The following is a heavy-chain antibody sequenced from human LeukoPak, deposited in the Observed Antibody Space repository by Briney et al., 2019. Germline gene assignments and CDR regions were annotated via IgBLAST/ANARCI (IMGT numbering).Heavy chain of an antibody. V-gene: IGHV3-23*01. CDR1: GFTFSSYA. CDR2: ISGSGYTT. CDR3: ARDPDSSSWYGTFGY. Sequence: PGGSLRLSCAASGFTFSSYAMNWVRQAPGKGLEWLSAISGSGYTTYYADSVRGRFTISRDNSKNTLYLQMNSLRAEDTAVYYCARDPDSSSWYGTFGYWGQGILVAVSS. D-gene: IGHD6-13*01. J-gene: IGHJ4*02.